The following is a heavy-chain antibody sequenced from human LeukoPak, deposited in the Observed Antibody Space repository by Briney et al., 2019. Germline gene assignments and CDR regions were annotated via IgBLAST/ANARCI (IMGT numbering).Heavy chain of an antibody. D-gene: IGHD2-21*01. CDR2: FDPEDGET. CDR1: GYTLTELS. CDR3: ARGGRDGLGSFSADY. Sequence: ASVKVSCKVSGYTLTELSMHWVRQAPGKGLEWMGGFDPEDGETIYAQKFQGRVTMTRDTSISTAYMELSRLRSDDTAVYYCARGGRDGLGSFSADYWGQGLLVTVSS. V-gene: IGHV1-24*01. J-gene: IGHJ4*02.